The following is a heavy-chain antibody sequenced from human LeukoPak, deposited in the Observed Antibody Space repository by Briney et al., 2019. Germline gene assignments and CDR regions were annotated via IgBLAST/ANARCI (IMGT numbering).Heavy chain of an antibody. Sequence: SGTLSLTGSVPGGSISSYCWSWIRQPPGKGLEWIGYIYYSGSTNYNPSLKSRVTISVDTSKNQFSLKLSSVPAADTAVYYCAGHLKYCSSTSCYFDYWGQGTLVTVSS. CDR1: GGSISSYC. J-gene: IGHJ4*02. V-gene: IGHV4-59*08. CDR2: IYYSGST. D-gene: IGHD2-2*01. CDR3: AGHLKYCSSTSCYFDY.